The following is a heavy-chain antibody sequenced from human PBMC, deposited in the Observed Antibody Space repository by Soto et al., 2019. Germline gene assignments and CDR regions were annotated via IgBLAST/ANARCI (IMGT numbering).Heavy chain of an antibody. CDR1: GGTFGNTA. J-gene: IGHJ5*02. CDR3: ARDGDPGYSFWSGPLGGGRFDP. D-gene: IGHD3-3*01. Sequence: QVQLVQSGAEVKEPGSSVNVSCKTSGGTFGNTAVTWVRQVPGQGLEWIGGIVPLFGTANYAQKFRGRVMITADESTITAYMDLSSLRSDDTAIYYCARDGDPGYSFWSGPLGGGRFDPWGQGTLVNVSS. V-gene: IGHV1-69*12. CDR2: IVPLFGTA.